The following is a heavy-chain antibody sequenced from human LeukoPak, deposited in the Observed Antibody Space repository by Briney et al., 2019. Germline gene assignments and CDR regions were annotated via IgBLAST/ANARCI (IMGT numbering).Heavy chain of an antibody. D-gene: IGHD2/OR15-2a*01. J-gene: IGHJ4*02. V-gene: IGHV1-69*04. CDR3: ARDKDFNIQSPDY. Sequence: SVKVSCKASGGTFSSYAISWVRQASGQGLEWMGRIIPILGIANYAQKFQGRVTITADKSTSTAYMELSSLRSEDTAVYYCARDKDFNIQSPDYWGQGTLVTVSS. CDR1: GGTFSSYA. CDR2: IIPILGIA.